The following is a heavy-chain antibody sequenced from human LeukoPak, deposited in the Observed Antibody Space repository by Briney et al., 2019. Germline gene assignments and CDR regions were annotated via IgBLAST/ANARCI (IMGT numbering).Heavy chain of an antibody. V-gene: IGHV3-53*01. D-gene: IGHD3-10*01. Sequence: GGSLRLSCAASGFTFSSYSMTWVRQAPGKGLECVSVIHDDGSTYYADSVKGRFTISRDNSKNTLYLQMNRLRAEDTAVYYCAREDYPNEEGWFDYWGQGTLVTVSS. CDR2: IHDDGST. CDR1: GFTFSSYS. J-gene: IGHJ4*02. CDR3: AREDYPNEEGWFDY.